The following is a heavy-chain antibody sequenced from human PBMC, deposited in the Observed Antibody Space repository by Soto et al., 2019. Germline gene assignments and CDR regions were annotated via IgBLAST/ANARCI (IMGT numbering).Heavy chain of an antibody. D-gene: IGHD3-10*01. Sequence: PSETLSLTCAVYGGSFSGYYWSWIRQPPGKGLEWIGEINHSGSTNYNPSLKSRVTISVDTSKNQFSLKLSSVTAADTAVYYCGRLKNYGSGGYNQSGWFDPWDKGTLVTVSS. CDR1: GGSFSGYY. CDR2: INHSGST. V-gene: IGHV4-34*01. CDR3: GRLKNYGSGGYNQSGWFDP. J-gene: IGHJ5*02.